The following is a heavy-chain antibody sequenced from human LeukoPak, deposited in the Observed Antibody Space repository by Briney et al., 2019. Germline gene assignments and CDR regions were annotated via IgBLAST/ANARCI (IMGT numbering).Heavy chain of an antibody. D-gene: IGHD2-2*02. J-gene: IGHJ3*02. CDR3: AREEYCNSTTCYKASDI. CDR2: ISAYNGNT. CDR1: GYTFTSYG. Sequence: GASVKVSCKASGYTFTSYGISWVRQAPGQGLEWMGWISAYNGNTYFAQNLQGRVTMTTDTSTSTAYMELRSLRSDDTAVYYCAREEYCNSTTCYKASDIWGQGTMVTVSS. V-gene: IGHV1-18*01.